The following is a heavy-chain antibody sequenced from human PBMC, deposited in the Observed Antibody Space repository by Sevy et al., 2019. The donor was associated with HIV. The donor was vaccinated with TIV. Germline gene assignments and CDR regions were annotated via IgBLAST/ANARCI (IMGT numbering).Heavy chain of an antibody. CDR2: INPNSGGT. J-gene: IGHJ3*02. CDR3: AGFYTTLYHDAFDI. D-gene: IGHD2-2*02. Sequence: ASVKVSCKASGYTFTGYYMHWVRQAPGQGLEWMGWINPNSGGTNYAQKFQGRVTMTRDTSISTAYMELSRLRSDDTAVDFWAGFYTTLYHDAFDIWGQGTMVTVSS. CDR1: GYTFTGYY. V-gene: IGHV1-2*02.